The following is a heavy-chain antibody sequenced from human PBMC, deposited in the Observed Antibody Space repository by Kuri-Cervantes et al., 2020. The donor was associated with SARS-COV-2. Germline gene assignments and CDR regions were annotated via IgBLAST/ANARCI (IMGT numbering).Heavy chain of an antibody. V-gene: IGHV4-34*01. D-gene: IGHD2-2*01. CDR3: ARGREGVVPATILGLGYFLYFSMDV. J-gene: IGHJ6*03. Sequence: GSLRLSCAVFGGSFSDYSWRWIRQPPEKGLEWIGDINHSGNANYNPSLSSRVTISVDMSKNQFSLRLSSVTAADTAMYYCARGREGVVPATILGLGYFLYFSMDVWGKGTSVTVSS. CDR1: GGSFSDYS. CDR2: INHSGNA.